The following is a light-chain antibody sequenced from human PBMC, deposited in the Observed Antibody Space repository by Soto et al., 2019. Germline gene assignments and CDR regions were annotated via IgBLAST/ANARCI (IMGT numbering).Light chain of an antibody. CDR3: STYSGASTLPYV. Sequence: QSVLTQPASVSRSPGQSITVSCTGTTSDLGGYNYVSWYQQHPGKAPKLMIYDVSNRPSGVSNRFSGSKSGNTASLTISGLQAEDEADYFCSTYSGASTLPYVFGTGTKVTVL. J-gene: IGLJ1*01. CDR2: DVS. V-gene: IGLV2-14*01. CDR1: TSDLGGYNY.